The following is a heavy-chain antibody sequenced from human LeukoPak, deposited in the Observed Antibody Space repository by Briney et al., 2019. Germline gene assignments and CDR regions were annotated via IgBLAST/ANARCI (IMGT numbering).Heavy chain of an antibody. Sequence: SVKVSCKASGGTFSSYAIGWVRQAPGQGLEWMGRIIPILGIANYAQKFQGRVTITADKSTSTAYMELSSLRSEDTAVYYCARSGYQLLSGVYFDYWGQGTLVTVSS. CDR1: GGTFSSYA. D-gene: IGHD2-2*01. J-gene: IGHJ4*02. V-gene: IGHV1-69*04. CDR3: ARSGYQLLSGVYFDY. CDR2: IIPILGIA.